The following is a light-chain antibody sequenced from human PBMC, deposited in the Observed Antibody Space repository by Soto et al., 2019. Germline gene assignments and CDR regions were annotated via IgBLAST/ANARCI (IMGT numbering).Light chain of an antibody. V-gene: IGKV3-11*01. J-gene: IGKJ2*01. Sequence: EIVLTQSPATLSLSPGERATLSCRASQTVSSYLAWYQQKPGQAPRLLIYDATHRATGIPDRFSGSGSGTDFTLTISSLEPEDVAVYYCQQHYDWPPFAFGQGTKLEIK. CDR3: QQHYDWPPFA. CDR1: QTVSSY. CDR2: DAT.